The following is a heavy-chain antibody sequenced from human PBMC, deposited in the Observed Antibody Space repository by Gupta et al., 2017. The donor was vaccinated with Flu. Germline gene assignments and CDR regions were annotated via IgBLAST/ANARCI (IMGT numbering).Heavy chain of an antibody. CDR2: IKQDGSEK. J-gene: IGHJ4*02. CDR1: GFTFSSYW. Sequence: GFTFSSYWMSWVRQAPGKGLEWVAIIKQDGSEKYYVDSVKGRFTISRDNAKNSLYLQMNSLRAEDTAVYYCARDVSDILTGYYIYFDYWGQGTLVTVSS. D-gene: IGHD3-9*01. CDR3: ARDVSDILTGYYIYFDY. V-gene: IGHV3-7*01.